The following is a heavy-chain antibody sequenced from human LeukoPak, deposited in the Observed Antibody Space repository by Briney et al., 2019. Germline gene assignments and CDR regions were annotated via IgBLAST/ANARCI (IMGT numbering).Heavy chain of an antibody. V-gene: IGHV3-30*18. Sequence: GRSLRLSCAASGFTFSTYGMHWVCQAPGKGLEWVAVISYDGSNKYYGDSVKGRFTISRDNSKNTLYLQMNSLRAEDTAVYYCAKDFNKGQWVSDYWGQGTLVTVSS. J-gene: IGHJ4*02. CDR1: GFTFSTYG. CDR2: ISYDGSNK. D-gene: IGHD6-19*01. CDR3: AKDFNKGQWVSDY.